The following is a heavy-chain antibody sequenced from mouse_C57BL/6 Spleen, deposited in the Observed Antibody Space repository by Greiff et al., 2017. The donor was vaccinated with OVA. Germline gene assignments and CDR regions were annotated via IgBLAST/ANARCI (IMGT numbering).Heavy chain of an antibody. Sequence: EVHLVESGGDLVKPGGSLKLSCAASGFTFSSYGMSWVRQTPDKRLEWVATISSGGSYTYYPDSVKGRFTISRDNAKNTLYLQMSSLKSEDTAMYYCARLYGSTNWYFDVWGTGTTVTVSS. V-gene: IGHV5-6*01. CDR3: ARLYGSTNWYFDV. CDR1: GFTFSSYG. D-gene: IGHD1-1*01. J-gene: IGHJ1*03. CDR2: ISSGGSYT.